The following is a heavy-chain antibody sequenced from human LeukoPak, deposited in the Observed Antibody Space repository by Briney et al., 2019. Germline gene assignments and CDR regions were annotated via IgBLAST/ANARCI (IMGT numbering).Heavy chain of an antibody. CDR3: AGNSIAAAGTAGYYYGMDV. Sequence: SETLSLTCTVSGGSISSSSYYWGWIRLPPGKGLEWIGSIYYSGSTYYNPSLKSRVTISVDTSKNQFSLKLSSVTAADTAVYYCAGNSIAAAGTAGYYYGMDVWGQGTTVTVSS. CDR1: GGSISSSSYY. V-gene: IGHV4-39*01. J-gene: IGHJ6*02. CDR2: IYYSGST. D-gene: IGHD6-13*01.